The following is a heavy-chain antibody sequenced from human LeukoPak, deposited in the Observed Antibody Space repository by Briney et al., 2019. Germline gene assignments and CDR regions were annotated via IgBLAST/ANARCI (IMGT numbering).Heavy chain of an antibody. CDR1: GFTFSSYA. CDR2: ISGSGGST. Sequence: GSLRLSCAASGFTFSSYAMSWVRQAPGRGLEWVSGISGSGGSTYYADSVKGRFTISRDNSKNTLYLQMNSLRAEDTAVYYCAKGPPDSSSWYKRTEGWGQGTLVTVSS. D-gene: IGHD6-13*01. J-gene: IGHJ4*02. CDR3: AKGPPDSSSWYKRTEG. V-gene: IGHV3-23*01.